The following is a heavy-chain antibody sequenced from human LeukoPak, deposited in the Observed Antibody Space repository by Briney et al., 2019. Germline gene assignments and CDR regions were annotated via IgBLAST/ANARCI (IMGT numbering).Heavy chain of an antibody. CDR2: ISYDGSNK. Sequence: PGGSLRLSCAASGFTFSSYAMHWVRQAPGKGLEWVAVISYDGSNKYYADSVKGRFTISRHNAKNSLYLQMNSLRAEDTAVYYCARDPPSDVTMIEDPNNFDYWGQGTLVTVSS. V-gene: IGHV3-30-3*01. CDR3: ARDPPSDVTMIEDPNNFDY. D-gene: IGHD3-22*01. J-gene: IGHJ4*02. CDR1: GFTFSSYA.